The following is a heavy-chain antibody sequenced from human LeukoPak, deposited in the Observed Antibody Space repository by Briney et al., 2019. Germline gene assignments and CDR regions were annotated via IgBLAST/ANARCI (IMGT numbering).Heavy chain of an antibody. CDR2: INGSDANT. V-gene: IGHV3-23*01. CDR3: AKLHHFDWLLVSNWFDP. CDR1: GFTFSTYA. Sequence: GGSLRLSCAASGFTFSTYAMSWVRQAPGKGLEWVSTINGSDANTYYADSVKGRFTISRDNSKNTLFLQMNSLRAEDTAVYYCAKLHHFDWLLVSNWFDPWGQGTLVTVS. D-gene: IGHD3-9*01. J-gene: IGHJ5*02.